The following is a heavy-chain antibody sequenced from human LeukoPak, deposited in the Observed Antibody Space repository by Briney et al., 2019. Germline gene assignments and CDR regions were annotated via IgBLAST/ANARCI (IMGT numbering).Heavy chain of an antibody. CDR1: GFTLSSYD. CDR2: IGTAGDR. D-gene: IGHD1-26*01. V-gene: IGHV3-13*04. CDR3: ASVGVGALHDAFDV. Sequence: PGGSLRLSCAASGFTLSSYDMHWVRQASGKGLEWVSGIGTAGDRYYPDSVKGRFTITRENAKNSLYLQMNSLRAGDTAVYYCASVGVGALHDAFDVWGQGTVVTVSS. J-gene: IGHJ3*01.